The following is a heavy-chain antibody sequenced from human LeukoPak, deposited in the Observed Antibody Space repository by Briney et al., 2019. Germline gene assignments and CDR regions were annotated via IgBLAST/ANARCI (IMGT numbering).Heavy chain of an antibody. CDR2: ISYDGSNK. V-gene: IGHV3-33*01. J-gene: IGHJ4*02. CDR3: AREGYYATIDY. D-gene: IGHD3-10*01. Sequence: PGGSLRLSCAASGFTFSSYGMHWVRQAPGKGLKWVAVISYDGSNKYYADSVKGRFTFSRDLSKNSLYLYLQMNSLRAEDTAVYYCAREGYYATIDYWGQGTLVTVSS. CDR1: GFTFSSYG.